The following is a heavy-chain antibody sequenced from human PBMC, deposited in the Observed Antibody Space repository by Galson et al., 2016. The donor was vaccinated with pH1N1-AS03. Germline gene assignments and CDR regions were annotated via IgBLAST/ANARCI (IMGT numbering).Heavy chain of an antibody. CDR1: AGTFATFA. CDR3: ARDRYRDTSTDFYESAY. CDR2: AIPLSGTT. Sequence: SVKVSCKASAGTFATFAVSWVRQARGQGLEWMGGAIPLSGTTNYAQKFQGRVTITADDSTGTACMELSSLRSDDTAVYYCARDRYRDTSTDFYESAYWGQGTLITVSS. J-gene: IGHJ4*02. D-gene: IGHD2/OR15-2a*01. V-gene: IGHV1-69*13.